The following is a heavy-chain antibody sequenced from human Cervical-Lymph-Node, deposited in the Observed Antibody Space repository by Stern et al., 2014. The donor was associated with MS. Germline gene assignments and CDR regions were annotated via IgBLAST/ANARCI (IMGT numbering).Heavy chain of an antibody. CDR1: GFTFSNVW. J-gene: IGHJ4*02. D-gene: IGHD1-26*01. Sequence: VQLVESGGALVKPGGSLKISCVASGFTFSNVWLKWVRQAPGKGLEWVGRIKSEADGRTTDYGAPVKGRFSISRDDSKNTLYLQMNSLKIEDTAEYYCTTRIVGAQGCSEYWGPGTLVTVSS. V-gene: IGHV3-15*02. CDR2: IKSEADGRTT. CDR3: TTRIVGAQGCSEY.